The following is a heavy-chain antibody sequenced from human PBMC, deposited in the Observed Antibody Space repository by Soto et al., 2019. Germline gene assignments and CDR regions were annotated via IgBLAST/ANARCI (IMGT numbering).Heavy chain of an antibody. D-gene: IGHD3-10*01. Sequence: QVQLVQSGAEVKKPGASVKVSCKASGYTFTSYDINWVRQATGQGLEWMGWMNPNSGNTGYAQKFQGRVNMTRNTSISTAYMELSSLRSEDTAVYYCARGASRLLWFGELLDWFDPWGQGTLVTVSS. CDR3: ARGASRLLWFGELLDWFDP. CDR1: GYTFTSYD. CDR2: MNPNSGNT. V-gene: IGHV1-8*01. J-gene: IGHJ5*02.